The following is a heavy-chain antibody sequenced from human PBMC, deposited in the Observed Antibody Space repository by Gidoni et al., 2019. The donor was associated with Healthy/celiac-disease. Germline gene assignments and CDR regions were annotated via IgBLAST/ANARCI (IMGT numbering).Heavy chain of an antibody. Sequence: QITLKESGPTLVKPTQTLTLTCTFSGFSLSTSGVGVGWIRKPPGKALEWLALIYWDDDKRYSPSLKSRLTITKDTSKNQVVLTMTNMDPVDTATYYCAQGAGSGWYGDYWGQGTLVTVSS. CDR3: AQGAGSGWYGDY. D-gene: IGHD6-19*01. V-gene: IGHV2-5*02. J-gene: IGHJ4*02. CDR2: IYWDDDK. CDR1: GFSLSTSGVG.